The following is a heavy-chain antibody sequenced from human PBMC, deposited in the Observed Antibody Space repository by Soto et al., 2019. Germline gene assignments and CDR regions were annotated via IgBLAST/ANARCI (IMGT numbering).Heavy chain of an antibody. CDR2: IDYSGST. CDR3: VRDPKSTKHFDN. J-gene: IGHJ4*02. D-gene: IGHD5-12*01. V-gene: IGHV4-30-4*01. CDR1: GDSISSGDYY. Sequence: PSETLSRTCNDSGDSISSGDYYWHWIRQPPGKGLEWIGHIDYSGSTYYNPSLKSRLIISVDTSRNQFSLKVTSVTAADTAVYYCVRDPKSTKHFDNWGQGTLVTVSS.